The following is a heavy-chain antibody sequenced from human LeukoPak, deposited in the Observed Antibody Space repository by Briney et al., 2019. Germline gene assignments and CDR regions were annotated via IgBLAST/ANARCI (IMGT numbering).Heavy chain of an antibody. CDR1: GFTFSSYA. D-gene: IGHD3-22*01. J-gene: IGHJ4*02. V-gene: IGHV3-23*01. CDR3: AKDLVIVGLGLDD. CDR2: ISGSGGST. Sequence: GGSLRLSCVASGFTFSSYAMSWVRQAPGKGLEWVSAISGSGGSTYYADSVKGRFTISRDNSKNTLYLQMNSLRAEDTAVYYCAKDLVIVGLGLDDWGQGTLVTVSS.